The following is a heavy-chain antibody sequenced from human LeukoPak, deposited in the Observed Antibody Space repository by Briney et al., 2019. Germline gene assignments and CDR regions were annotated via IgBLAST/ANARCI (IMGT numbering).Heavy chain of an antibody. Sequence: GGSLRLSCAASGFTFSSYSMNWVRQAPGKGLEWVSGISGNGGSTYYTDSVKGRFTVSRDNSKNTLFLVMNSLRAEDTAVYYCAKDAISSIAVRRFDYWGQGTLVTVSS. CDR2: ISGNGGST. CDR3: AKDAISSIAVRRFDY. V-gene: IGHV3-23*01. J-gene: IGHJ4*02. CDR1: GFTFSSYS. D-gene: IGHD6-6*01.